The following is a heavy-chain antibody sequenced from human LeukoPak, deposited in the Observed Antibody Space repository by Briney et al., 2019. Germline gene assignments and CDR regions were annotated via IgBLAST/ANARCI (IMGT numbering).Heavy chain of an antibody. J-gene: IGHJ5*02. CDR1: GFTFSASA. CDR3: ARASDPWLQLT. V-gene: IGHV3-73*01. Sequence: PGGSLRLSCAASGFTFSASAMHWVRQASGKGLEWVGRIRSKTNSYATEYAASVKGRFTISRDDSKNTAYLQMDCLRTEDTAVYYCARASDPWLQLTWGQGTLVTVCS. D-gene: IGHD5-24*01. CDR2: IRSKTNSYAT.